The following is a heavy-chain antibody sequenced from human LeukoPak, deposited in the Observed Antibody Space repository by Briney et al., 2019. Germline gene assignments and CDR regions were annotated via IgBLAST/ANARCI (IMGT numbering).Heavy chain of an antibody. J-gene: IGHJ4*02. D-gene: IGHD1-14*01. CDR2: IIPTLEVA. Sequence: SSVKVSCKASGGTFSSYAITWVRQAPGLGLEWMGRIIPTLEVANYAQKFQGRVTITADKSTSTAYMELSSLRPEDTAVYYCARVISGTWLWFWGQGTLVTVSS. V-gene: IGHV1-69*04. CDR3: ARVISGTWLWF. CDR1: GGTFSSYA.